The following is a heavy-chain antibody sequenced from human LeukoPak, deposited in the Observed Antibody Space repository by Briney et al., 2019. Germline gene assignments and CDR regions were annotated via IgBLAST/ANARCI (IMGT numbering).Heavy chain of an antibody. J-gene: IGHJ5*02. CDR2: INPNSGGT. V-gene: IGHV1-2*02. Sequence: ASVKVSCKASGYTFTSYDINWVRQAPGQGLEWMGWINPNSGGTNYAQKFQGRVTMTRDTSISTAYMELSSLRSEDTAVYYCARDARHRYCSSSSCYRGWLDPWGQGTPVTVSS. CDR3: ARDARHRYCSSSSCYRGWLDP. CDR1: GYTFTSYD. D-gene: IGHD2-2*01.